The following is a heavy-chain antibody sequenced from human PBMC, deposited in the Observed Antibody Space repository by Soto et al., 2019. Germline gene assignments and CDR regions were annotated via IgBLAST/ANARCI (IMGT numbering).Heavy chain of an antibody. V-gene: IGHV3-21*02. Sequence: EVQLVESGGGLVTPGGSLRLSCATSGFTFSNYIMNWVRQAPGKGLEWVASISSRNTYIYYAASVRGRFTISRDNAKNSLYLQIDNLRVEDTATYYCARDILDGGSYPDYWGQGTLVTVSS. J-gene: IGHJ4*02. CDR1: GFTFSNYI. CDR3: ARDILDGGSYPDY. D-gene: IGHD3-10*01. CDR2: ISSRNTYI.